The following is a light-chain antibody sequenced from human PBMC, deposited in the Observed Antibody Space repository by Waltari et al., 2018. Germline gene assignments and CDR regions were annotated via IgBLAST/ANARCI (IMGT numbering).Light chain of an antibody. J-gene: IGKJ4*01. Sequence: DIQMTQSPSSLSASVGDRVTITCQANQDIYNSLNWYQQKPGKAPNLLIYGAPNLEPGVPSRFSGSGSGTHFTFTISSLQPDDFATYYCQQYDTPLSFGGGTKVAIK. CDR2: GAP. CDR3: QQYDTPLS. V-gene: IGKV1-33*01. CDR1: QDIYNS.